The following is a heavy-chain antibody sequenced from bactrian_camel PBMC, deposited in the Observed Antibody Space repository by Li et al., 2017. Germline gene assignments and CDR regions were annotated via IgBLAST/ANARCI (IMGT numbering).Heavy chain of an antibody. Sequence: HVQLVESGGGSVQAGGSLRLSCAASGYTSPHYFMGWFRQAPGKEREGAAAISSRYGTTYYADSVKGRFTISRDNAKNTLYLQLNSLKTEDTAIYYCAKALGGSWSPPDFGYWARGPRSPSP. V-gene: IGHV3S63*01. J-gene: IGHJ6*01. CDR2: ISSRYGTT. CDR1: GYTSPHYF. D-gene: IGHD6*01. CDR3: AKALGGSWSPPDFGY.